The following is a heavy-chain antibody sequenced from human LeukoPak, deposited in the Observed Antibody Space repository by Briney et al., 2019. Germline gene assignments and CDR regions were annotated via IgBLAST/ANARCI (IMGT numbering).Heavy chain of an antibody. CDR2: IYYSGST. J-gene: IGHJ4*02. CDR1: GGSISSYY. D-gene: IGHD3-22*01. V-gene: IGHV4-59*01. CDR3: ARVTGYMIEDLFDY. Sequence: SETLSLTCTVSGGSISSYYWSWIRQPPGKGLEWIGYIYYSGSTNYNPSLKSRVTISVDTSKNQFSLRLSSVTAADTAVYYCARVTGYMIEDLFDYWGQGTLVTVSS.